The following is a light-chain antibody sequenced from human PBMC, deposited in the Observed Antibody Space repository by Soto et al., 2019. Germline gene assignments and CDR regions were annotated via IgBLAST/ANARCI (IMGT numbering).Light chain of an antibody. CDR3: SSYACSSEV. CDR2: EVN. Sequence: QSALTQPPSASGSPGQSVAISCTGTSSDVGGYNYVSWYQQHPGQAPKLMISEVNKRPSGVPDHFSGSKCGNTASLTVSDRQAEDEADYYGSSYACSSEVFGTWTKLTVL. J-gene: IGLJ1*01. CDR1: SSDVGGYNY. V-gene: IGLV2-8*01.